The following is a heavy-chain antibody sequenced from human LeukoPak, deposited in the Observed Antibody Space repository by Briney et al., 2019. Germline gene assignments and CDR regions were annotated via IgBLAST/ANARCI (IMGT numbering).Heavy chain of an antibody. V-gene: IGHV4-38-2*02. CDR3: ARDLGQLVFGGWFDP. CDR2: FFHSGNT. Sequence: SETLSLTCTVSGYSISSGYYWGWIRQPPGKGLEWSGSFFHSGNTYYKPSLKSRVTISIDTSKNQFSLKVTSATAADTAVYYCARDLGQLVFGGWFDPWGQGTLVTVSS. D-gene: IGHD6-6*01. J-gene: IGHJ5*02. CDR1: GYSISSGYY.